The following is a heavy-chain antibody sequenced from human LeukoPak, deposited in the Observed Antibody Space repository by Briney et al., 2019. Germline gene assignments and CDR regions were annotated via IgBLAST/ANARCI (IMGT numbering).Heavy chain of an antibody. V-gene: IGHV1-3*03. CDR3: ARGGVQLERLPVAVPYYMDV. J-gene: IGHJ6*03. CDR2: INAGNGNT. D-gene: IGHD1-1*01. CDR1: GYTFTSYY. Sequence: ASVKVSCKASGYTFTSYYMHWVRQAPGQRLEWMGWINAGNGNTKYSQEFQGRVTITRDTSASTAYMELSSLRSEDMAVYYCARGGVQLERLPVAVPYYMDVWGKGTTVTVSS.